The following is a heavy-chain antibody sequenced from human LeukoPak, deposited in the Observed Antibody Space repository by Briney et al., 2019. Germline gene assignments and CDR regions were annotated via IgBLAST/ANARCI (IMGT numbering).Heavy chain of an antibody. CDR1: GYSISSGYY. Sequence: SETLSLTCAVSGYSISSGYYWGWIRQPPGKGLEWIGIIHHSGATSYNPSLKSRVTILVDTSKNQFSLNLTSVTAADTAVYYCARDDTSDFSWYWGQGTLVTVSS. CDR3: ARDDTSDFSWY. V-gene: IGHV4-38-2*02. J-gene: IGHJ4*02. D-gene: IGHD3-22*01. CDR2: IHHSGAT.